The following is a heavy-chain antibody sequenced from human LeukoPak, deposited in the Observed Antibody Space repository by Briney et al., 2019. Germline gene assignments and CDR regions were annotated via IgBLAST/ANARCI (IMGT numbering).Heavy chain of an antibody. D-gene: IGHD3-22*01. V-gene: IGHV1-2*02. CDR3: ARGSAVKDSDSSGFAY. CDR2: INPNSGDT. CDR1: GYXFTGYY. Sequence: ASVKVSCKASGYXFTGYYMHWVRQAPGQGLEWMGWINPNSGDTNYAQKFQGRVTMTRDTSISTAYMELSSLRSDDTAVLYCARGSAVKDSDSSGFAYWGQGTLVTVSS. J-gene: IGHJ4*02.